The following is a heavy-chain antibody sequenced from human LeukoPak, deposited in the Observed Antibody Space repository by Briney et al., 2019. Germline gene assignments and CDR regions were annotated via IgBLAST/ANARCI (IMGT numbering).Heavy chain of an antibody. Sequence: ASVKVSYKASGYTFTGYYMHWVRQAPGQGLEWIGWINTISGGTNYAQKFQGRVTMTRDTSISTAYMELSRLTSDDTAVYYCARGREVAGTVGYWGQGTLVTVSS. J-gene: IGHJ4*02. CDR1: GYTFTGYY. V-gene: IGHV1-2*02. CDR2: INTISGGT. D-gene: IGHD6-19*01. CDR3: ARGREVAGTVGY.